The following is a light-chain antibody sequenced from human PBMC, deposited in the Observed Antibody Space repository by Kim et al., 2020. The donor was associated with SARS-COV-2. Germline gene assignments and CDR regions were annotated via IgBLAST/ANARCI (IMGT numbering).Light chain of an antibody. V-gene: IGLV3-21*04. Sequence: APGKTAGISCGGNSIGSKSVRWYEQKPGRAPVLVIYYDSDRSSGIPERFSGSNSGNTATLTISRVEAGDEADYYCQVWDSSSDHPVFGGGTQLTVL. J-gene: IGLJ3*02. CDR1: SIGSKS. CDR2: YDS. CDR3: QVWDSSSDHPV.